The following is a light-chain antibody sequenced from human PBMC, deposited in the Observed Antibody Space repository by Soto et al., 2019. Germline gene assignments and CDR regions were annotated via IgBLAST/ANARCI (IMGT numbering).Light chain of an antibody. Sequence: DIQMTQSPSSLSASVGHTVTITCRASQAVRGDLGWYQHKPGKAPKRLIYAASRLQGVVPSRFSVSGSGPEFTLAIGRLQPEDSATAYCLQYDSFPYTFVQGTSLDI. J-gene: IGKJ2*01. CDR3: LQYDSFPYT. V-gene: IGKV1-17*01. CDR2: AAS. CDR1: QAVRGD.